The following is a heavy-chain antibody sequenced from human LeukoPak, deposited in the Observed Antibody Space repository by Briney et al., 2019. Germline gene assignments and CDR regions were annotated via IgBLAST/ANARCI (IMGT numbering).Heavy chain of an antibody. D-gene: IGHD6-19*01. CDR3: TRDREVAGPDS. CDR2: IKSKTDGGTT. Sequence: PGGSLRVSCATFGFTFSTYWMSWVRQAPGKGLEWVGRIKSKTDGGTTDYAAAVKGRFSISRDDSENTLSLQMSSLKTDDTAVYYCTRDREVAGPDSWGQGTLVTVSS. V-gene: IGHV3-15*01. J-gene: IGHJ4*02. CDR1: GFTFSTYW.